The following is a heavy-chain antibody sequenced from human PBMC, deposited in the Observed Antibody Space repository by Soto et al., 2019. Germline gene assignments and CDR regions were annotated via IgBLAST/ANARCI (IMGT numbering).Heavy chain of an antibody. V-gene: IGHV3-23*01. J-gene: IGHJ4*02. CDR1: GFTFSSYA. CDR3: ANLLWFGELSN. D-gene: IGHD3-10*01. CDR2: ISGSGGST. Sequence: EVQLLESGGGLVQPGGSLRLSCAASGFTFSSYAMSWVRQAPGKGLEWVSAISGSGGSTYYADSVKGRFTISRDNAKNTLYLQMNSLRAEDTAVYYCANLLWFGELSNWGQGTLVTVSS.